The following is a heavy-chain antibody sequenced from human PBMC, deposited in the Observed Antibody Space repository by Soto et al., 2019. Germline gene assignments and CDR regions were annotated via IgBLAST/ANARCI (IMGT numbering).Heavy chain of an antibody. J-gene: IGHJ4*02. CDR1: GFTFSTYA. V-gene: IGHV3-23*01. D-gene: IGHD2-15*01. CDR2: VSSGGGT. CDR3: AKRRGAGGHFDY. Sequence: PGGSLRLSCAASGFTFSTYAMGWVRQAPGKGLAWVSVVSSGGGTHYADSVKGRFTVSRDNSKNTLSLQMNSLRADDTAVYYCAKRRGAGGHFDYWGQGALVTVPQ.